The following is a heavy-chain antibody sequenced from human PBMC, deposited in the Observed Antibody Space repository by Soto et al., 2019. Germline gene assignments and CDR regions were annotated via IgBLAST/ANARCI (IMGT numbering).Heavy chain of an antibody. J-gene: IGHJ5*02. CDR1: GFPLSSYG. D-gene: IGHD2-2*01. CDR2: ISYDGSNK. CDR3: AKDFKQYYQLLFRFDPWFAP. Sequence: SLSCTASGFPLSSYGMHWVRHAPGKGLEGVAVISYDGSNKYYADSVKGRFTISRDNSKNTLYLQMNSLRAEDTAVYYCAKDFKQYYQLLFRFDPWFAPWGQGTLVTVSS. V-gene: IGHV3-30*18.